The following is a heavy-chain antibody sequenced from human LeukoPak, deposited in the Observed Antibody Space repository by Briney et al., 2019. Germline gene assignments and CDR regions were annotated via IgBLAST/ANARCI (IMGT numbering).Heavy chain of an antibody. J-gene: IGHJ4*02. D-gene: IGHD2-15*01. CDR2: ISGSGGST. Sequence: PGGSLRLSCAASGFTFSSYAMSWVRQAPGKGLEWVSAISGSGGSTYYADSVEGRFTISRDNSKNTLYLQMNSLRAEDTAVYYCAKDHIVVVVAATTFDYWGQGTLVTVSS. V-gene: IGHV3-23*01. CDR1: GFTFSSYA. CDR3: AKDHIVVVVAATTFDY.